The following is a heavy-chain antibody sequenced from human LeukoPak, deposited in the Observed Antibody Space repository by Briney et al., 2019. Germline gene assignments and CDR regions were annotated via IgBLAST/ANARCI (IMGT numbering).Heavy chain of an antibody. CDR2: IIPIFGTA. D-gene: IGHD5-18*01. V-gene: IGHV1-69*13. CDR1: GGTFSSYA. Sequence: GASVKVSCKASGGTFSSYAISWVRQAPGQGLEWMGGIIPIFGTANYAQKFQGRVTITADESASTAYMELRSLRSEDTAVYYCARGARGYSYGWYFDYWGQGTLVTVSS. J-gene: IGHJ4*02. CDR3: ARGARGYSYGWYFDY.